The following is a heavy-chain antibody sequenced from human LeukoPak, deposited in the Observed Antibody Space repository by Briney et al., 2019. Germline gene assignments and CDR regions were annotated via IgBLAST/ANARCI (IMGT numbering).Heavy chain of an antibody. Sequence: KLQGRVTMTIDTSTSTAYMELRSLRTDDTAVYYCARYSSGWYYFDYWGQGTLVTVSS. D-gene: IGHD6-19*01. V-gene: IGHV1-18*01. CDR3: ARYSSGWYYFDY. J-gene: IGHJ4*02.